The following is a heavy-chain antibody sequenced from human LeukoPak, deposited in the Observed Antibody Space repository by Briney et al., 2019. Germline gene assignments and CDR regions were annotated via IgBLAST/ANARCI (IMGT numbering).Heavy chain of an antibody. J-gene: IGHJ6*03. CDR1: GGTSSSYT. V-gene: IGHV1-69*04. CDR3: ARDLGVVSYYYYMDV. Sequence: SVKVSCKASGGTSSSYTISWVRQAPGQGLEWIGRIIPILGIANYAQKFQGRVTITADKSTSTAYMELSSLRSEDTAVYYCARDLGVVSYYYYMDVWGKGTTVTVSS. D-gene: IGHD3-3*01. CDR2: IIPILGIA.